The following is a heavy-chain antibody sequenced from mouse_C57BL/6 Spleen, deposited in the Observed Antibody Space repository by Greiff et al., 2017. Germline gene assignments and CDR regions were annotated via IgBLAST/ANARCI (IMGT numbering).Heavy chain of an antibody. CDR3: ARSCSSYVNYYYAMDY. CDR2: IHPNSGST. CDR1: GYTFTSYW. V-gene: IGHV1-64*01. J-gene: IGHJ4*01. Sequence: QVQLQQPGAELVKPGASVKLSCKASGYTFTSYWMHWVKQRPGQGLEWIGMIHPNSGSTNYNEKFKSKATLTVDKSSSTAYMQLSSLTSEDSAVYYCARSCSSYVNYYYAMDYWGQGTSVTVSS. D-gene: IGHD1-1*01.